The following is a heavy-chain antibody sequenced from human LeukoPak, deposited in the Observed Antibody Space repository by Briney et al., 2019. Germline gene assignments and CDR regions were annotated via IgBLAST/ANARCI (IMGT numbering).Heavy chain of an antibody. CDR3: AKGVVVVVITTLSRGYFDY. CDR2: ISGSGGST. D-gene: IGHD3-22*01. Sequence: PGGSLRLSCAASGFTFSSYAMSWVRQAPGKGLEWVSAISGSGGSTYYADSVEGRFTISRDNSKNTLYLQMNSLRAEDTAVYYCAKGVVVVVITTLSRGYFDYWGQGTLVTVSS. J-gene: IGHJ4*02. CDR1: GFTFSSYA. V-gene: IGHV3-23*01.